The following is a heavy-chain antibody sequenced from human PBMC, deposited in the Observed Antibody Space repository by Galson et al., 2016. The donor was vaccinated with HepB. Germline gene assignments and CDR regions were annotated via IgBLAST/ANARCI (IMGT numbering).Heavy chain of an antibody. D-gene: IGHD3-10*01. CDR3: ARDRVLWFRETPYGMDV. V-gene: IGHV3-11*01. Sequence: SLRLSCAASGLTFSDYYMSWIRQAPGKGLEWVSYISSGGSTIYYADSVKGRFTISRDNAKKSLYLEMNSLRAEDTAVYYCARDRVLWFRETPYGMDVWGKGTTVTVSS. CDR1: GLTFSDYY. CDR2: ISSGGSTI. J-gene: IGHJ6*04.